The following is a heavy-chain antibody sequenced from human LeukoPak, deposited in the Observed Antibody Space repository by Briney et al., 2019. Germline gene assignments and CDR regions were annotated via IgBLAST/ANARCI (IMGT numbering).Heavy chain of an antibody. J-gene: IGHJ2*01. CDR2: IYHSGST. V-gene: IGHV4-38-2*02. CDR3: ARATSSYDFWSGYYWYFDL. CDR1: GYSINSGYY. D-gene: IGHD3-3*01. Sequence: PSETLSLTCTVSGYSINSGYYWGWIRQPPGKGLEWIGSIYHSGSTYYNPSLKSRVTISVDTSKNQFSLKLSSVTAADTAVYYCARATSSYDFWSGYYWYFDLWGRGTLVTVSS.